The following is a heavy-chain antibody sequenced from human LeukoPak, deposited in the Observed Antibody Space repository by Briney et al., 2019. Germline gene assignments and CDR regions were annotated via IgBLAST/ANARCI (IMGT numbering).Heavy chain of an antibody. V-gene: IGHV4-59*08. J-gene: IGHJ4*02. CDR2: IYYSEST. CDR1: GGSISSYS. CDR3: ARLALSRYYFDY. Sequence: PSETLSLTCTVSGGSISSYSWNWIREPPGKGLEWIRHIYYSESTNYNPSLKSRVTISLGPSKINFSLKLSSVTAADTAVYYCARLALSRYYFDYWGQGTLVTVSS.